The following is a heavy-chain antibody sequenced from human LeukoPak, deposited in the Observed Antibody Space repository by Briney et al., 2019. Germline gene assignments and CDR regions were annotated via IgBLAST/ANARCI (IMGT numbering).Heavy chain of an antibody. CDR2: IWPGDSDT. Sequence: GESLKISCKASGYSFSNYWIAWVRQMPGKGLEWMGIIWPGDSDTKYSPSFQGQVTISADKSISTAYLQWSSLKASDSAVYYCARPDPGEYYYDSSGYSAFDIWGQGTMVTVSS. CDR3: ARPDPGEYYYDSSGYSAFDI. CDR1: GYSFSNYW. V-gene: IGHV5-51*01. D-gene: IGHD3-22*01. J-gene: IGHJ3*02.